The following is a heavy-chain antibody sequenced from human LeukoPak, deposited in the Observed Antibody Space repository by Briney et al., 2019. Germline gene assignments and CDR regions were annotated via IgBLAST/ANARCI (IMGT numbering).Heavy chain of an antibody. V-gene: IGHV3-9*01. CDR3: ARDPGQAYCGGDCYSGYFDY. Sequence: GGSLRLSCAASGFTFDDYAMPWVRQAPGKGLEWVSGISWNSGSIGYADSVKGRFTISRDNAKNSLYLQMNSLRAEDTAVYYCARDPGQAYCGGDCYSGYFDYWGQGTLVTVSS. CDR1: GFTFDDYA. CDR2: ISWNSGSI. D-gene: IGHD2-21*02. J-gene: IGHJ4*02.